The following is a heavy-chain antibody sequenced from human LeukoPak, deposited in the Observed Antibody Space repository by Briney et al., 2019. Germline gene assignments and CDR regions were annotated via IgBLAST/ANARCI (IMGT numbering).Heavy chain of an antibody. J-gene: IGHJ6*02. D-gene: IGHD5-18*01. V-gene: IGHV4-30-4*01. CDR1: AGSISSGDYY. CDR3: AGGRTAKLTIPPEKYYYYYGVDV. CDR2: FYYRGSS. Sequence: SATLSLTCTVSAGSISSGDYYWSCIHQPPGKGLELIGYFYYRGSSHYNPSLKRRIIMSADTSKTQFSLKLNSVTAADTDVYYCAGGRTAKLTIPPEKYYYYYGVDVWGQGTTVTVS.